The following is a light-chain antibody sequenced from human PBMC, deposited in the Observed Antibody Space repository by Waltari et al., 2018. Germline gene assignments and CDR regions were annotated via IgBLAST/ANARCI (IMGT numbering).Light chain of an antibody. CDR3: QHYVRLPAT. CDR1: QSVRGS. Sequence: EIVLTQSPGTLSLSPGERATLSCRAIQSVRGSSTLYQQQTGQAPRLLIYGASSRATGIPDRFSGSGSGTDFSLTISRLEPEDFAVYYCQHYVRLPATFGQGTKVEIK. V-gene: IGKV3-20*01. J-gene: IGKJ1*01. CDR2: GAS.